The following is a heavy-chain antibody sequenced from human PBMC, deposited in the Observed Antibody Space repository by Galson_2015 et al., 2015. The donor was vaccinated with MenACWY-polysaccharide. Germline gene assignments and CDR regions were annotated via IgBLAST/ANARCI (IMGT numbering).Heavy chain of an antibody. CDR2: IFHSGTI. D-gene: IGHD1-26*01. Sequence: ETVSLTCAVSDYSIRSGYFWGWIRQPPGKGLEWIASIFHSGTIYYNPSLKSRVTISVDTSKNQFSLKLSSVTAADTAVYYCARVEKYSGSFYILYWGQGTLVTVSS. CDR3: ARVEKYSGSFYILY. V-gene: IGHV4-38-2*01. CDR1: DYSIRSGYF. J-gene: IGHJ4*02.